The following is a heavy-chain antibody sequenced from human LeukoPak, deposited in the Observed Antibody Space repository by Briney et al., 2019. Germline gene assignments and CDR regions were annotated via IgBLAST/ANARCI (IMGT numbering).Heavy chain of an antibody. CDR2: ISSSGSTI. V-gene: IGHV3-48*03. CDR3: ARDQLLWFGELLAEFDY. CDR1: GFTFSSYE. Sequence: PGGSLRLSCAASGFTFSSYEMNWVRQAPGKGLEWVSYISSSGSTIYYADSVKGRFTISRDNAKNSLYLQMNSLRAEDTAVYYCARDQLLWFGELLAEFDYWGQGTLVTVSS. J-gene: IGHJ4*02. D-gene: IGHD3-10*01.